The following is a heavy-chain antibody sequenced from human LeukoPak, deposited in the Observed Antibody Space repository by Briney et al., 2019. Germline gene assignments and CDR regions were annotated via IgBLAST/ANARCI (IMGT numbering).Heavy chain of an antibody. Sequence: ASVKVSCKASGGSFSSYAISWVRQAPGQGLEWMGGIIPVFATPKYAQKFQGRVTITADTSTSTAYMEMSSLRSEDTAVYYCARSAGSVVIFGVTFIPDYCFYMDVWGKGTTVTVSS. D-gene: IGHD3-3*02. V-gene: IGHV1-69*06. CDR1: GGSFSSYA. J-gene: IGHJ6*03. CDR2: IIPVFATP. CDR3: ARSAGSVVIFGVTFIPDYCFYMDV.